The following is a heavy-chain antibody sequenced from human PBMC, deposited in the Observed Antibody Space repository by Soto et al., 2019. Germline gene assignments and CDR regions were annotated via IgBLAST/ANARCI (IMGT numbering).Heavy chain of an antibody. Sequence: QLQLQESGSGLVKPSQTLSLTCAVSGGSISSGGYSWSWIRQPPGKGLEWIGYIYHSGSTYYNPSLKSRITISVAKSTKQFSLKVRCVTAADAAVYYCAGGQPLVRNYWGQGTLVTVSS. D-gene: IGHD6-13*01. CDR1: GGSISSGGYS. CDR2: IYHSGST. V-gene: IGHV4-30-2*01. CDR3: AGGQPLVRNY. J-gene: IGHJ4*02.